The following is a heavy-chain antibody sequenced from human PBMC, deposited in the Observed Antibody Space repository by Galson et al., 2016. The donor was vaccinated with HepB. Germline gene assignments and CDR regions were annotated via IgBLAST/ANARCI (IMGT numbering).Heavy chain of an antibody. CDR3: AKDESGSYLFDY. Sequence: SLRLSCAASGFMFSTYAMSWVRQAPGKGLEWVSGIRNDGASTFYADSVRGRFTISRDNAKDTLYLRMNSLRPEDTAIYYCAKDESGSYLFDYWGQGTLVIVSS. D-gene: IGHD1-26*01. J-gene: IGHJ4*02. CDR2: IRNDGAST. CDR1: GFMFSTYA. V-gene: IGHV3-23*01.